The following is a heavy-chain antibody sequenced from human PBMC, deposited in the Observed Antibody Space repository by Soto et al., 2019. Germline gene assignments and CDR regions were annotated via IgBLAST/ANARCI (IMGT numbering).Heavy chain of an antibody. CDR1: GYTFTSYG. Sequence: ASVKVSCKASGYTFTSYGISWVRQAPGQGLEWMGWISAYNGNTNYAQKLQGRVTMTTDTSTSTAYMELRSLRSDDTAVYYCARDPREYRGYDLHSNWFAPSGQGTLVTVSS. CDR3: ARDPREYRGYDLHSNWFAP. V-gene: IGHV1-18*01. D-gene: IGHD5-12*01. J-gene: IGHJ5*02. CDR2: ISAYNGNT.